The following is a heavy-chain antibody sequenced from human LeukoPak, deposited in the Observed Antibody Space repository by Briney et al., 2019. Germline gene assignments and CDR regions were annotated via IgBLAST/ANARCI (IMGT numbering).Heavy chain of an antibody. CDR2: LFYTGST. CDR1: GTSISRSKSY. V-gene: IGHV4-39*07. Sequence: SEILSLTCDVSGTSISRSKSYWGWVRQPPGKELEWIASLFYTGSTYYNPSLKSRVTISLDTSKNQFSLKLSSVTAAETAVYYCARNYGSGRYFNFWGQGTLVTVSS. CDR3: ARNYGSGRYFNF. J-gene: IGHJ4*02. D-gene: IGHD3-10*01.